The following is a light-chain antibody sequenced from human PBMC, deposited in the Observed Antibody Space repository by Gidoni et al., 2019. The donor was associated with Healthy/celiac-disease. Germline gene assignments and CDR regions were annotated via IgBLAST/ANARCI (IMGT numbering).Light chain of an antibody. CDR2: AAS. V-gene: IGKV1-27*01. CDR3: QKYNSAPLT. CDR1: PGISNY. J-gene: IGKJ4*01. Sequence: DIQMTQSPSSLSASVGDSVTITCRASPGISNYLAWYQQKPGKVPKLLIYAASTLQSAAPSRFSGSGSGTDFTLTISSLQPEDVATYYCQKYNSAPLTFGGGTKVEIK.